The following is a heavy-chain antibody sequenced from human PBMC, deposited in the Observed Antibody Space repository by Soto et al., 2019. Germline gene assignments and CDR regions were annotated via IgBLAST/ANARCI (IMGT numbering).Heavy chain of an antibody. J-gene: IGHJ4*02. CDR3: ARQRTTVVTQAYFEH. CDR2: IYYSGRT. Sequence: KPSETLSLTCIVSGESISSSSYYWVWIRQPPGKGLEWIGSIYYSGRTYYNPSFKSRVTISIDTSKNQFSLKLSFVTATDTAVYYCARQRTTVVTQAYFEHWGQGALVTVSS. CDR1: GESISSSSYY. V-gene: IGHV4-39*01. D-gene: IGHD2-21*02.